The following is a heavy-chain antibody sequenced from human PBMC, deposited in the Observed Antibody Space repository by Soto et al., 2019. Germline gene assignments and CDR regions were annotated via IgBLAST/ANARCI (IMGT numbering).Heavy chain of an antibody. CDR1: GADINTYS. J-gene: IGHJ6*02. V-gene: IGHV4-4*07. D-gene: IGHD1-1*01. CDR3: ARDREGGYHLYYGMDV. CDR2: IYTSAII. Sequence: PSETLSLTGSVSGADINTYSCTWIRQPAWKGLEWIGRIYTSAIINYNPSLRGRVTLSVDTSTNQVSLKLASVTAADTAVYYCARDREGGYHLYYGMDVWDQGITVTLSS.